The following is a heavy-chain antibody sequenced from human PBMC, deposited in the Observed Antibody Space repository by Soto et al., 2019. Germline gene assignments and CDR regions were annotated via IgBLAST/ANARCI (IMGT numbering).Heavy chain of an antibody. J-gene: IGHJ6*02. D-gene: IGHD3-22*01. CDR1: GFTFSSYS. Sequence: EVQLVESGGGLVKPGGSLRLSCAASGFTFSSYSMNWVRQAPGKGLEWFSSISSSSSYIYYADSVKGRFTISRDNAKNSLYLQMNSLRAEDTAVYYCARDVVVSPPRYYGMDVWGRGTTVSVSS. V-gene: IGHV3-21*01. CDR3: ARDVVVSPPRYYGMDV. CDR2: ISSSSSYI.